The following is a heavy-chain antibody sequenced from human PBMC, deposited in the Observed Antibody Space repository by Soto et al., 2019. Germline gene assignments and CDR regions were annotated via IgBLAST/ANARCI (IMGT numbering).Heavy chain of an antibody. CDR2: INGDGSTT. CDR3: AKDQRHNYYYGMDV. Sequence: GGSLRLSCTASGFTFSTYWMHWVRQAPGKGLVWVSRINGDGSTTAYADSVRGRFTISRDNAKNTLYLQVNSLRAEDTAVYYCAKDQRHNYYYGMDVWGQGTTVTVSS. V-gene: IGHV3-74*01. J-gene: IGHJ6*02. CDR1: GFTFSTYW.